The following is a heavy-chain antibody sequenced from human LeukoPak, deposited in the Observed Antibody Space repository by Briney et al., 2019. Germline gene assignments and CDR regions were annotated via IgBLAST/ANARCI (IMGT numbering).Heavy chain of an antibody. D-gene: IGHD2-15*01. Sequence: SETLSLTCAVSGGSISSGGYSWSWVRQPPGKGLEWIGYIYHSGSTYYNPSLKSRVTISVDGSQNQFSLQLTSVTAAGTAVYYCARGGGYFSYFDYWGQGTLVTVSS. CDR2: IYHSGST. J-gene: IGHJ4*02. V-gene: IGHV4-30-2*01. CDR1: GGSISSGGYS. CDR3: ARGGGYFSYFDY.